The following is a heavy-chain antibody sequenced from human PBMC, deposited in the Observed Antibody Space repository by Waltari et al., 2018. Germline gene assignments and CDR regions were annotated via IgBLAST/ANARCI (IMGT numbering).Heavy chain of an antibody. V-gene: IGHV4-34*01. Sequence: QLQLQESGAGLLKPSETLSLTCAVYGGSFSGYYWSWIRQPPGKGLEWIGEINHSGSTNYNPSLKSRVTISVDTSKNQFSLKLSSVTAADTAVYYCARERRNGDRSFDYWGQGTLVTVSS. J-gene: IGHJ4*02. CDR3: ARERRNGDRSFDY. CDR1: GGSFSGYY. D-gene: IGHD4-17*01. CDR2: INHSGST.